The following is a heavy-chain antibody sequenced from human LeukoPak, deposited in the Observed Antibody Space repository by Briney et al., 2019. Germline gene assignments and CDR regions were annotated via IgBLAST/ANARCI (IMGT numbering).Heavy chain of an antibody. Sequence: GGSLRLSCAASGFTFSGDWMHWVRQAPGKGLVWVSHVSSAGYTTRYADSVKGRFTISRDNAKNSLYLQMNSLRAEDTAVYYCVRMYYVWAVVSYYFDYWGQGTLVTVSS. J-gene: IGHJ4*02. CDR1: GFTFSGDW. CDR2: VSSAGYTT. D-gene: IGHD3-10*02. CDR3: VRMYYVWAVVSYYFDY. V-gene: IGHV3-74*01.